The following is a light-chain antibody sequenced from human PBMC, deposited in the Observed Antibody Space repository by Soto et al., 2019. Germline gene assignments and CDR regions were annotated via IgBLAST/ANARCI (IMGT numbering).Light chain of an antibody. V-gene: IGKV1-27*01. J-gene: IGKJ1*01. CDR2: AAS. CDR3: QKYNSAPRT. CDR1: QGISNY. Sequence: DIQMTQSPSSLSASVGDRVTIPCRASQGISNYLAWYQQKPGKVPKLLIYAASTLQSGVPSRFSGRGSGTDLTSTIRSLQPEDGATYYCQKYNSAPRTFGQGTKVEIK.